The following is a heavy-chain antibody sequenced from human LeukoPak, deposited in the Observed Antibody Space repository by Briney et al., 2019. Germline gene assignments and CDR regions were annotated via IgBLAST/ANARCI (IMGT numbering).Heavy chain of an antibody. D-gene: IGHD2-2*01. CDR2: IYYSGST. CDR1: GGSISSSIYY. CDR3: ARLADCSSTSCYDH. J-gene: IGHJ4*02. Sequence: PSETLSLTCTVSGGSISSSIYYWGWIRQPPGKGLEWIGSIYYSGSTYYNPSLKSRVIISVDTSKNQFSPKLKSVTAADMAVYYCARLADCSSTSCYDHWVQGTLVTDSS. V-gene: IGHV4-39*01.